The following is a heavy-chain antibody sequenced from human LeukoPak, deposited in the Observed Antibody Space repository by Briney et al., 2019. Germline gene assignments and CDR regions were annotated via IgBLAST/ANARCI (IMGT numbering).Heavy chain of an antibody. V-gene: IGHV4-4*07. CDR1: GGSISSYY. D-gene: IGHD2-21*02. CDR3: AREGLLAYCGGHCQRHYYYYYMDV. J-gene: IGHJ6*03. CDR2: IYTSGST. Sequence: SETLSLTCTDSGGSISSYYWSWIRQPAGKGLEGIGRIYTSGSTNYNPSLKSRATISVDTSKTKFSLKLSSMTAADTAVYYCAREGLLAYCGGHCQRHYYYYYMDVWGKGTTVTISS.